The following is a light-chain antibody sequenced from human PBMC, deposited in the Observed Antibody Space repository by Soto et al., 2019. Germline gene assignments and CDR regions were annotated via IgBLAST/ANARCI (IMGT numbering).Light chain of an antibody. CDR1: SSNTGSNA. V-gene: IGLV1-44*01. CDR3: AAWDDSLSGRV. Sequence: QAVVTQLPSVSGTPGQRITISCSGSSSNTGSNAVNWFQQVPGSAPKLLIYSNKQRPSGVPDRFSGSKSGSSASLAISGLQSEDEADYYCAAWDDSLSGRVFGGGTKLTVL. CDR2: SNK. J-gene: IGLJ3*02.